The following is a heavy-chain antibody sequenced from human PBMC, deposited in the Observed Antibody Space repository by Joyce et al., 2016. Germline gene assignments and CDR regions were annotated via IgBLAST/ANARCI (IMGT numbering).Heavy chain of an antibody. Sequence: EVQLVESGGGLVQPGGSLRLSCTASQFTLRTYSMHWVRQAPGRGLEWISYISTGTAVHYADSVKGRFTISRDNAKNSLYLQMDSLRAEDTAVYYCALERSFGPYYYFDSWGRGTLVTVSS. J-gene: IGHJ4*02. V-gene: IGHV3-48*01. CDR3: ALERSFGPYYYFDS. CDR2: ISTGTAV. D-gene: IGHD3-10*01. CDR1: QFTLRTYS.